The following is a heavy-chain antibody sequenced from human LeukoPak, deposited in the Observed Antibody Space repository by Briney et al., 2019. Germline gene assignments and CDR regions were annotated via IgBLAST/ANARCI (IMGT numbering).Heavy chain of an antibody. V-gene: IGHV3-21*01. D-gene: IGHD3-10*01. CDR1: GFTFVSYT. CDR2: ISSTSTYI. CDR3: ARDLLGELYFDF. J-gene: IGHJ4*02. Sequence: PGEPLRLSCAASGFTFVSYTMNWFRQAPGKGLEWVSSISSTSTYIYYADSVKGRFTISRDNGGNSLYLQMNSLRAEDTAVYYCARDLLGELYFDFWGQGTLVTVSS.